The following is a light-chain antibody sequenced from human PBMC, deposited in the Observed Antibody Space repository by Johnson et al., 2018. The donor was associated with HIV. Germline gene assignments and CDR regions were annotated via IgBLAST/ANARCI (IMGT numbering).Light chain of an antibody. Sequence: QSVLTQPPSVSAAPGQKVTISCSGSSSTIGSNYVSWYQLLPGTPPKLLIFKNNERPSGIPDRFSASKSGTSATLDITGLQTGDEADYYCATWDSSLGGHYVFGTGTKVTVL. CDR1: SSTIGSNY. J-gene: IGLJ1*01. CDR3: ATWDSSLGGHYV. V-gene: IGLV1-51*02. CDR2: KNN.